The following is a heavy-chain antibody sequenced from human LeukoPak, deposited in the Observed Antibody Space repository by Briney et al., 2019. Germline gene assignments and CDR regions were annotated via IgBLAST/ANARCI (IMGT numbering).Heavy chain of an antibody. Sequence: GASVKVSCKASGYTFTGYYMHWVRQAPGQGLEWMGWINPSSGGTNYAQKFQGRVTMTRDTSINTAYMELSRLRSDDTAVYYCASLGYCSSNSCRLKLDYWGQGTLVTVSS. CDR3: ASLGYCSSNSCRLKLDY. J-gene: IGHJ4*02. CDR2: INPSSGGT. V-gene: IGHV1-2*02. D-gene: IGHD2-2*01. CDR1: GYTFTGYY.